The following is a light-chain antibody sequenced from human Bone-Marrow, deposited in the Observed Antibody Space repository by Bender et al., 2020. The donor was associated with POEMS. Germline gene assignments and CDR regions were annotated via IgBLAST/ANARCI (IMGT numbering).Light chain of an antibody. CDR3: QSYDRNLRVVV. Sequence: QSVLTQPPSVSGAPGQRVTISCTGSSSDIGAGYDVHWYQHLPGTAPKLLIYQYINRPSGVPDRFSGSKSDTSASLAITGLQPEDEGDYYCQSYDRNLRVVVLGGGTKLTVL. V-gene: IGLV1-40*01. J-gene: IGLJ3*02. CDR2: QYI. CDR1: SSDIGAGYD.